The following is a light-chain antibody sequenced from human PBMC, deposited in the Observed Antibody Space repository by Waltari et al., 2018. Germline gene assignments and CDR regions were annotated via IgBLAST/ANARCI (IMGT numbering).Light chain of an antibody. CDR2: YVS. J-gene: IGLJ3*02. V-gene: IGLV2-18*02. Sequence: CSQQPPRTAPNFLIYYVSELPSGVSDRFAGSKSGNTGSLTISGLQADDEADYSCNSYIGRSSWVFGGWTKLTV. CDR3: NSYIGRSSWV.